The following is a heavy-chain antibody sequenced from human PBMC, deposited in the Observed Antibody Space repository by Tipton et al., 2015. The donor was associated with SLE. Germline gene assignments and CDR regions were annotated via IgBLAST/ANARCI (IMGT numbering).Heavy chain of an antibody. CDR1: GGSISSGGYY. Sequence: TLSLTCTVSGGSISSGGYYWSWIRQHPGKGLEWIGYIYYSGSTYYNPSLKSRVTISVDTSKNQFSLKLSSVTAADTAGYYCATGRVRGFPDAVDIWGQGTMVTGSS. J-gene: IGHJ3*02. V-gene: IGHV4-30-4*08. CDR3: ATGRVRGFPDAVDI. CDR2: IYYSGST.